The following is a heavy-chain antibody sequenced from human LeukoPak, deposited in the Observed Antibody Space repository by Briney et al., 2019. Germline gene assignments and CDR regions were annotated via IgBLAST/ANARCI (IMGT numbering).Heavy chain of an antibody. CDR1: GYSFTGYF. CDR3: ARSGSTGYSLDY. D-gene: IGHD3-22*01. V-gene: IGHV1-2*02. J-gene: IGHJ4*02. Sequence: EASVKVSFKASGYSFTGYFIHWVRQAPGQGLEWMGCIDPNSGDTKYAQKFQGRVSMPRDTSTRTAYMELSRLRSDDTAVYFCARSGSTGYSLDYWGQGTLVTVSS. CDR2: IDPNSGDT.